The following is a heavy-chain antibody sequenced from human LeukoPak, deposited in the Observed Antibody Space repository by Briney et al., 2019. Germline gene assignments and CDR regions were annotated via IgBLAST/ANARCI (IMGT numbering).Heavy chain of an antibody. V-gene: IGHV1-2*02. CDR2: INPNSGGT. J-gene: IGHJ3*02. CDR1: VYTFTGYY. CDR3: ARTHYDSSGYYNPSDAFDI. Sequence: SVKVSCKASVYTFTGYYMHWVRQAPVQGLEWMGWINPNSGGTNYAQKFQGRVTMTRDTSIRTAYMELSRLRSDDTAVYYCARTHYDSSGYYNPSDAFDIWGQGTMVTVSS. D-gene: IGHD3-22*01.